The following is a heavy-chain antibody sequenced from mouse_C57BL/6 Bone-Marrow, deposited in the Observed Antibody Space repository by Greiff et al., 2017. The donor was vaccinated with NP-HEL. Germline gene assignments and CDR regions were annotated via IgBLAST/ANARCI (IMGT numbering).Heavy chain of an antibody. CDR1: GYSITSGYS. Sequence: VQLQQSGPGLVKPSQSLSLTCSVPGYSITSGYSWNWIRQFPGKKLEWMGYISYDGSNNYNPSLKNRISITRDTSKNQFFLKLNSVTTEDTATYYCARGYYYGSTYYFDYWGQGTTLTVSS. CDR3: ARGYYYGSTYYFDY. J-gene: IGHJ2*01. CDR2: ISYDGSN. V-gene: IGHV3-6*01. D-gene: IGHD1-1*01.